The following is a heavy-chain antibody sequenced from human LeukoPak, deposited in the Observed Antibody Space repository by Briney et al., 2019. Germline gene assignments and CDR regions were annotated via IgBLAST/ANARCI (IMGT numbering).Heavy chain of an antibody. Sequence: ASVKVSCKTSGYTFTAYYIRWVRQAPGQGLEWMGWINPNSGGTTYAQKFQGRVTMTRDTSISTGYMELSRLRSDDTAVYYCASIGRGYDFEYWGQGTLVTVSS. CDR2: INPNSGGT. V-gene: IGHV1-2*02. J-gene: IGHJ4*02. D-gene: IGHD5-12*01. CDR3: ASIGRGYDFEY. CDR1: GYTFTAYY.